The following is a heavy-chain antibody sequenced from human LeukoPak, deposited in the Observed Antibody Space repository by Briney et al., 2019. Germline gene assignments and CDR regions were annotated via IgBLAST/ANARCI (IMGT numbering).Heavy chain of an antibody. CDR3: ARVPYYDILTYQGAFDI. D-gene: IGHD3-9*01. CDR1: GYTFTSYG. CDR2: ISAYNGNT. Sequence: ASVKVSCKASGYTFTSYGISWVRQAPGQGLEWMGWISAYNGNTNYAQKLQGRVTMTTDTSTSTAYMELRSLRSDDTAVYYCARVPYYDILTYQGAFDIWGQGTMVTVSS. J-gene: IGHJ3*02. V-gene: IGHV1-18*01.